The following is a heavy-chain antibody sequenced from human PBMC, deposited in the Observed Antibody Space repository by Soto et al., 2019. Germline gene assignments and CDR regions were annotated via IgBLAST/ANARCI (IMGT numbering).Heavy chain of an antibody. CDR3: ARVLPGGWVEPGAIRGYLDT. CDR1: GDTFSNYA. CDR2: IIPLFGTI. Sequence: QVQLVQSGAAVKEPGSSVKVSCKASGDTFSNYATTWVRQAPGQGLEWMGAIIPLFGTITYAQNFQGRVTITADESTRTAYMEVSSLRSDDTAVYYCARVLPGGWVEPGAIRGYLDTWGQGTLVTVSS. V-gene: IGHV1-69*01. J-gene: IGHJ4*02. D-gene: IGHD6-19*01.